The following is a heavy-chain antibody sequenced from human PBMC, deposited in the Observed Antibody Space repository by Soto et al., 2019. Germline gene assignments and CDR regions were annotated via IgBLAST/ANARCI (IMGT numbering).Heavy chain of an antibody. Sequence: GGSLRLSCAASGFTFSSYWMHWVRQAPGKGLVWVSRINSDGSSTSYADSVKGRFTISRDNAKNTLYLQMNSLRAEDTAVYYCAREDSGYDFDYWGQGTLVTVSS. CDR3: AREDSGYDFDY. CDR1: GFTFSSYW. CDR2: INSDGSST. J-gene: IGHJ4*02. D-gene: IGHD5-12*01. V-gene: IGHV3-74*01.